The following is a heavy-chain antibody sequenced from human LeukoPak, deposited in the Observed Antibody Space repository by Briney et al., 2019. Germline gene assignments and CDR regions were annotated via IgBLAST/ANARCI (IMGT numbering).Heavy chain of an antibody. D-gene: IGHD2-8*01. V-gene: IGHV3-30*02. J-gene: IGHJ4*02. Sequence: GGSLRLSCAASGFTFSSYGMHWVRQAPGKGLEWVAFIQYDGSNKYYADSVKGRFTISRDNSKSTLYLQMNSLRAEDTAVYYCAKGQTGRYCTDGVCYTFDYWGQGTLVTVSS. CDR1: GFTFSSYG. CDR3: AKGQTGRYCTDGVCYTFDY. CDR2: IQYDGSNK.